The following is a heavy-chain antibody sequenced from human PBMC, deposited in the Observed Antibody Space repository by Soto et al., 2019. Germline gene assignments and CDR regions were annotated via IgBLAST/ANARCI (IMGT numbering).Heavy chain of an antibody. V-gene: IGHV3-74*03. CDR2: VTGEGTSA. D-gene: IGHD4-4*01. Sequence: GGSLRLSCAVSGFTLSKYWIHWVRQAPGKGLVWLLRVTGEGTSATYADSVKGRFTISRDNAKTSLYLQMDSLRPEDTAIYYCAREGVTNYTDYYFDLWGHGALVTVSS. CDR3: AREGVTNYTDYYFDL. CDR1: GFTLSKYW. J-gene: IGHJ4*01.